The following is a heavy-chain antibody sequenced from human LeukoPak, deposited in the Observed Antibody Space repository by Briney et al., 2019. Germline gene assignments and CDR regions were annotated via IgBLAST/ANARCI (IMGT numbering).Heavy chain of an antibody. V-gene: IGHV3-21*04. D-gene: IGHD6-19*01. CDR3: VRGGIAVAGLDAFDI. Sequence: GGSLRLSCAASGFTFSSYSMNWVRQAPGKGLEWVSSISSSSSYIYYADSVKGRFTISRDNAKNSLYLQMNSLRAEDTAVYYCVRGGIAVAGLDAFDIWGQGTVVTVSS. CDR1: GFTFSSYS. J-gene: IGHJ3*02. CDR2: ISSSSSYI.